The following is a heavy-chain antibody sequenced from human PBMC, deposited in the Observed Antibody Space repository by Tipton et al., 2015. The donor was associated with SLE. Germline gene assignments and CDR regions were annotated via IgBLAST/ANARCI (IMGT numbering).Heavy chain of an antibody. CDR2: ITTSGDDT. J-gene: IGHJ4*02. V-gene: IGHV3-23*01. CDR3: AKGDTSMGYY. CDR1: GFTFSSYA. Sequence: SLRLSCAASGFTFSSYAMSWVRQTSGRGLEWVSAITTSGDDTYYADSVKGRFTISRDNSRNTLYLQMNSLRAEDTALYYCAKGDTSMGYYWGQGTLVTVSS. D-gene: IGHD5-18*01.